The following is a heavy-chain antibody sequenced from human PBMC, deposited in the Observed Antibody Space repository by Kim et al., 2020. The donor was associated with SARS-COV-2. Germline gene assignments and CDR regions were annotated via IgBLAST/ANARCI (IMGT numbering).Heavy chain of an antibody. Sequence: SETLSLTCTVSGGSISTYFWSWIRQPPGKGLEWIGYVYYSGSTNYNPSLKSRVTVSVDTSKNQFSLKLSSVTAADTAVYYCARDIGSGMIDYWGQGTLVTVSS. CDR1: GGSISTYF. J-gene: IGHJ4*02. CDR2: VYYSGST. D-gene: IGHD3-10*01. V-gene: IGHV4-59*01. CDR3: ARDIGSGMIDY.